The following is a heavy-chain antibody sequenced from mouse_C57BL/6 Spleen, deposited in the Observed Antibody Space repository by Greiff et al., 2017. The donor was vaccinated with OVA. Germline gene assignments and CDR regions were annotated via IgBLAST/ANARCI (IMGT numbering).Heavy chain of an antibody. Sequence: VQLQQSGAELARPGASVKLSCKASGYTFTSYGISWVKQRTGQGLEWIGEIYPRSGNTYYNEKFKGKATLTADKSSSTAYMELRSLTSEDSAVYFCARIGGYDGYTWFAYWGQGTLVTVSA. CDR3: ARIGGYDGYTWFAY. D-gene: IGHD2-3*01. CDR1: GYTFTSYG. V-gene: IGHV1-81*01. CDR2: IYPRSGNT. J-gene: IGHJ3*01.